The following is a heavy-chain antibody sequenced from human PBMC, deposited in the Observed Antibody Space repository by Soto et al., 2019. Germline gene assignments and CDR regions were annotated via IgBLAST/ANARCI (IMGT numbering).Heavy chain of an antibody. CDR2: ISGGGGDT. CDR3: AKTQQWGLPLSGGMDV. CDR1: GFTFSTYG. J-gene: IGHJ6*02. V-gene: IGHV3-23*01. Sequence: EVQLSESGGGLVQPRGSLRLSCAASGFTFSTYGLSWVRQAPGTGLEWVSVISGGGGDTYYAGSVKGRFTISRDNSKNTLYLEMNSLRAEDTAVYYCAKTQQWGLPLSGGMDVWGQGTTVTVSS. D-gene: IGHD6-19*01.